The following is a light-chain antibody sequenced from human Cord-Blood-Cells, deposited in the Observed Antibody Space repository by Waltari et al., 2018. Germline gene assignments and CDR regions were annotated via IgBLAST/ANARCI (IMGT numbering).Light chain of an antibody. CDR2: WPT. Sequence: DNVISRSPDSPALSLDGRATINPKCTESVLYSSNNKNYITCHQQKPGHPPKLLIYWPTTRECGVPDRFSGGGSGTDFTTTISSLQAEYVAVYYCQQYNSTPYTFGQGTKLEIK. CDR3: QQYNSTPYT. CDR1: ESVLYSSNNKNY. V-gene: IGKV4-1*01. J-gene: IGKJ2*01.